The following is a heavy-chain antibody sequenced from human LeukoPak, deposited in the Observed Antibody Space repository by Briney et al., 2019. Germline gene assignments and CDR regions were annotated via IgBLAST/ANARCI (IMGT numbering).Heavy chain of an antibody. CDR1: GGSFSGYY. D-gene: IGHD5-12*01. Sequence: ASETLSLTCAVYGGSFSGYYWSWIRQPPGKGLEWIGEINHSGSTNYNPSLKSRVTISVDTSKNQFSLKLSSVTAADTAVYYCASRRWLRSVDYWGQGTLVTVSS. CDR3: ASRRWLRSVDY. CDR2: INHSGST. V-gene: IGHV4-34*01. J-gene: IGHJ4*02.